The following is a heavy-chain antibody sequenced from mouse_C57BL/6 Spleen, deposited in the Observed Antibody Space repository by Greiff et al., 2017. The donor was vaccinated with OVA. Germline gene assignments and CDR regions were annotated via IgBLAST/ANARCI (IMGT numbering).Heavy chain of an antibody. D-gene: IGHD2-1*01. CDR1: GFTFSDYY. V-gene: IGHV5-12*01. J-gene: IGHJ4*01. CDR3: ARRSSYGKGAMDY. CDR2: ISNGGGST. Sequence: EVTLVESGGGLVRPGGSLKLSCAASGFTFSDYYMYWVRQTPEKRLEWVAYISNGGGSTYYPDTVKGRFTISRDNAKNTLYLQMSRLKSEDTAMYYCARRSSYGKGAMDYWGQGTSVTVSS.